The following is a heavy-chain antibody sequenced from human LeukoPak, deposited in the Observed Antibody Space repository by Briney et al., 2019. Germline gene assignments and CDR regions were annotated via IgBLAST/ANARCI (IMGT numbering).Heavy chain of an antibody. V-gene: IGHV4-61*02. Sequence: SETLSLTCTVSGGSISSGSYYWSWIRQPAGKGLEWIGRIYTSGSTNYNPSLKSRVTISVDTSKNQFSLKLSSVTAADTAVYYCARVGYCSSTSCYLPNYYYIDVWGKGTTVTVSS. CDR1: GGSISSGSYY. CDR3: ARVGYCSSTSCYLPNYYYIDV. CDR2: IYTSGST. D-gene: IGHD2-2*01. J-gene: IGHJ6*03.